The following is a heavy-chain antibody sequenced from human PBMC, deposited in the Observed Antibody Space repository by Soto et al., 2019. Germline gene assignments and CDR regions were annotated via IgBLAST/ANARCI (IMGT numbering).Heavy chain of an antibody. CDR1: GGSISSSSYY. CDR2: IFYSGST. V-gene: IGHV4-39*01. D-gene: IGHD2-15*01. Sequence: QLQLQESGPGLVKPSETLSLTCTVSGGSISSSSYYWGWIRQPPGKGLEWIGSIFYSGSTYYNPSLRSRVPISVETSKNQFSPKLSSVTAADTAVYFCARHLTYCSAGSCYSDFPCYGMDVWGQGTTVTVSS. CDR3: ARHLTYCSAGSCYSDFPCYGMDV. J-gene: IGHJ6*02.